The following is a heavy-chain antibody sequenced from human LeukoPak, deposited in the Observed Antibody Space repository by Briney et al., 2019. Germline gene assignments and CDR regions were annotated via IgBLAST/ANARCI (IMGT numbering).Heavy chain of an antibody. J-gene: IGHJ6*03. D-gene: IGHD6-13*01. Sequence: PGGSLRLSCAASGFTFSDYYMSWIRQAPGKGLEWVSYISSSGSTIYYADSVKGRFTISRDNAKNSLYLQMNSLRAEDTAVYYCARDGGLYSSSWYNYYYYMDVWGKGTTVTISS. CDR1: GFTFSDYY. CDR3: ARDGGLYSSSWYNYYYYMDV. CDR2: ISSSGSTI. V-gene: IGHV3-11*01.